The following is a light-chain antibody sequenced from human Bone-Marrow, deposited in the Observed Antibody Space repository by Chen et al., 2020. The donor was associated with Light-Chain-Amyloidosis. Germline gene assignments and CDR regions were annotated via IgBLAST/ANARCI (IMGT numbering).Light chain of an antibody. CDR3: AGWEDSLNSWL. V-gene: IGLV1-44*01. CDR2: NND. CDR1: TSNIGSDA. J-gene: IGLJ3*02. Sequence: QSVLTQPPSASGTPGQRVTISCSAATSNIGSDAVNWYQHVPGTAPKLHIYNNDRRPSGIPDRYSGYKSGTSAYLAIGGLHSEDEAADFSAGWEDSLNSWLFGGGTKLTVL.